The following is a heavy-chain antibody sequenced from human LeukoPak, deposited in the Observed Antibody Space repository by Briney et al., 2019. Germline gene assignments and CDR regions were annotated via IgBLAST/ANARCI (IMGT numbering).Heavy chain of an antibody. CDR1: GFTFSSYA. CDR2: ISGSGGST. Sequence: GGSLRLSCAASGFTFSSYAMSWVRQAPGKGPEWVSTISGSGGSTYYVDSVKGRFTISRDNSKNTLYLQMDSLRAEDTAVYYCAKDRFCGGGSCYSIDYWGQGTLVTVSS. CDR3: AKDRFCGGGSCYSIDY. J-gene: IGHJ4*02. V-gene: IGHV3-23*01. D-gene: IGHD2-15*01.